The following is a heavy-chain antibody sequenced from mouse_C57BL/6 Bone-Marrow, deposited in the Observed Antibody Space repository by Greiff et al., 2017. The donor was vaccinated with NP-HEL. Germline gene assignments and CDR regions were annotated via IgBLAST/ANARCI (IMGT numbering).Heavy chain of an antibody. CDR3: ARPNFPYYYGSSLFAY. Sequence: EVKLVESGGGLVQPGESLKLSCESNEYEFPSHDMSWVRKTPEKRLELVAAINSDGGSTYYPDTMERRFIISSDNIKKTLYLQMSSLRSEDTALYYWARPNFPYYYGSSLFAYWGQGTLVTVSA. J-gene: IGHJ3*01. V-gene: IGHV5-2*01. D-gene: IGHD1-1*01. CDR1: EYEFPSHD. CDR2: INSDGGST.